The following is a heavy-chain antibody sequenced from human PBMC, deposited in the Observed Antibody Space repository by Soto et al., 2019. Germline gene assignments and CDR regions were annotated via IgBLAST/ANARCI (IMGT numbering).Heavy chain of an antibody. D-gene: IGHD3-16*01. Sequence: GGSLRLSCAASGFTFSSYSMNWVRQAPGKGLEWVSYISSSSSTIYYADSVKGRFTISRDNAKNSLYLQMNSLRAEDTAVYYCARVHSRPYYDYIWGSPRDGDYYYYYMDVWGKGTTVTVSS. V-gene: IGHV3-48*01. J-gene: IGHJ6*03. CDR2: ISSSSSTI. CDR3: ARVHSRPYYDYIWGSPRDGDYYYYYMDV. CDR1: GFTFSSYS.